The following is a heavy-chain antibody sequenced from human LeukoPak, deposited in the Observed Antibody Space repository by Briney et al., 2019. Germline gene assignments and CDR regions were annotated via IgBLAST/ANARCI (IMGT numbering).Heavy chain of an antibody. V-gene: IGHV4-34*01. J-gene: IGHJ4*02. Sequence: SETLSLTCAVYGGSFTGCYWSWIRQPPEKGLEWIGEINHSGSTNYNPSLRSRVTMSVNASKNQFSLKLSSVTAADTTVYYCARRYCDDTSCRFDYWGRGTLVTVSS. CDR1: GGSFTGCY. CDR2: INHSGST. CDR3: ARRYCDDTSCRFDY. D-gene: IGHD2-2*01.